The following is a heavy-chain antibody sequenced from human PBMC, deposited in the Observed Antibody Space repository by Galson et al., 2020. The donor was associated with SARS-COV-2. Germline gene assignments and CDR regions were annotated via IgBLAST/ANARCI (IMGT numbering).Heavy chain of an antibody. V-gene: IGHV3-13*01. Sequence: GESLKISCAASGFTFSSYNMHWVRQATGKGLEWVSPIGTAGDTNYQASAKGRFPISTENAKNSLYLQMNSLRAGDTTVYYCARGQYCSSTSCFPYYYYYMDVWGKGTTVTVSS. CDR1: GFTFSSYN. J-gene: IGHJ6*03. CDR2: IGTAGDT. D-gene: IGHD2-2*01. CDR3: ARGQYCSSTSCFPYYYYYMDV.